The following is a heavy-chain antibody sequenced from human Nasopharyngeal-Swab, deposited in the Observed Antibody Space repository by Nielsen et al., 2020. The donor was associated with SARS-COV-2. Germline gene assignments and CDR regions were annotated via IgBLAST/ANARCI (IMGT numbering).Heavy chain of an antibody. CDR3: AREECSSWHYFDY. V-gene: IGHV3-30*03. Sequence: SLKISCSASGFPFSSYGMTWVRQAPGKGLEWVAVISYDGSNKYYADTVKGRFTISRDNSKNTLYLQMNSLRAEDTAVYYCAREECSSWHYFDYWGQGTLVTVSS. D-gene: IGHD6-13*01. CDR2: ISYDGSNK. J-gene: IGHJ4*02. CDR1: GFPFSSYG.